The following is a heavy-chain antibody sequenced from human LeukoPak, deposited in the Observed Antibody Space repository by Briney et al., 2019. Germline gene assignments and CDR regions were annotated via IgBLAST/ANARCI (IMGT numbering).Heavy chain of an antibody. V-gene: IGHV4-34*01. CDR3: ARGNGDIVVVPAAIRHYYYYMDV. CDR1: GGSFSGYY. J-gene: IGHJ6*03. CDR2: INHSGST. Sequence: SETLSLTCAVYGGSFSGYYWSWIRQPPGKGLEWIGEINHSGSTNYNPSLKSRVTIPVDTSKNQFSLKVSSVTAADTAVYYCARGNGDIVVVPAAIRHYYYYMDVWGKGTTVTVSS. D-gene: IGHD2-2*02.